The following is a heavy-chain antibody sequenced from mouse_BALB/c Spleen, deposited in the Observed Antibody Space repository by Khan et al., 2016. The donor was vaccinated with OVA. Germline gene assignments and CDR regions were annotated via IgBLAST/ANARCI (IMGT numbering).Heavy chain of an antibody. V-gene: IGHV5-9-1*01. Sequence: EVELVESGGGFVKPGGSLKLSCTASGFTFSTYAMSWIRQTPEKRLEWVAIISTGGTYTYYPDSVTGRFPISRDHAKNTLYLQMSSRGSEDTDSYYCSRFYGYYFDYWGHGTTLTVSS. CDR1: GFTFSTYA. CDR3: SRFYGYYFDY. CDR2: ISTGGTYT. D-gene: IGHD1-2*01. J-gene: IGHJ2*01.